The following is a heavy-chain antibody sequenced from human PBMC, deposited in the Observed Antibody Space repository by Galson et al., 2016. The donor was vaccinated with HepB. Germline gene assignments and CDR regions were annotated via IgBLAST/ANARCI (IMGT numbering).Heavy chain of an antibody. D-gene: IGHD5-24*01. CDR3: ARVNHGLFDH. Sequence: SETLSLTCTVSGDSVISDSYYWSWVRQPPGKGLEWIGYVYYRRSTNYNPSLKSRVTISLDTSKNQFSLKVTSVTAADTAVYYCARVNHGLFDHWGQEILAPVSS. J-gene: IGHJ4*02. CDR2: VYYRRST. V-gene: IGHV4-61*01. CDR1: GDSVISDSYY.